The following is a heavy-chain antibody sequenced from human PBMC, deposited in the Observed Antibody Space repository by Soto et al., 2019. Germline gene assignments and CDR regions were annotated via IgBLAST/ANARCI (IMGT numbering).Heavy chain of an antibody. D-gene: IGHD2-2*01. CDR1: GFSLSTSGMC. V-gene: IGHV2-70*01. CDR2: IDWDDDK. Sequence: SGPTLVNPTHTLTLTCTFSGFSLSTSGMCVSWIRQPPGKALDWLALIDWDDDKYYNTSLKTRLTISKDTSKNQVVLTMTNMDPVDTATYYCERSLSRDGYVDHRGQGTVVNVYS. CDR3: ERSLSRDGYVDH. J-gene: IGHJ4*02.